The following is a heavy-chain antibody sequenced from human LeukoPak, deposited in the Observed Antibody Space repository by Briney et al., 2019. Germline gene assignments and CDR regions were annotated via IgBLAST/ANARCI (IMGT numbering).Heavy chain of an antibody. CDR3: AKIEYREYSYCSSSSCTLGTFDY. D-gene: IGHD2-2*01. CDR2: ISGSGGST. V-gene: IGHV3-23*01. CDR1: GFTFSTYA. J-gene: IGHJ4*02. Sequence: GGSLRLSCAASGFTFSTYAMSWVRQAPGKGLEWVSAISGSGGSTYYADSVKGRFTISRDNSKNTLYLQMNSLRAQDTAVYYCAKIEYREYSYCSSSSCTLGTFDYWGQGTLVTVSS.